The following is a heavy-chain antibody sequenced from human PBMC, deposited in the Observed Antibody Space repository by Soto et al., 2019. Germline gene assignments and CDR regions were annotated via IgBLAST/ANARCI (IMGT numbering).Heavy chain of an antibody. CDR1: GGSFSGYY. D-gene: IGHD6-13*01. V-gene: IGHV4-34*09. Sequence: PSETLSLTCAVYGGSFSGYYWSWIRQPPGKGLEWIGYIYYSGSTYYNPSLKSRVTISVDTSKNQFSLKLSSVTAADTAVYYCARASRNWFDPWGQGTLVTVSS. CDR2: IYYSGST. CDR3: ARASRNWFDP. J-gene: IGHJ5*02.